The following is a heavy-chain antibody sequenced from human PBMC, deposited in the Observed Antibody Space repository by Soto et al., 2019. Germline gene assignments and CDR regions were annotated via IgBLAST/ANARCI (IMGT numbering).Heavy chain of an antibody. CDR2: VYYSGST. Sequence: SGGSLRLSCAASGFTFSSYAMSWVRQAPGKGLEWIGSVYYSGSTYYNPSLESRVTISVDKSKNQFSLKLMSLSAADTAVYYCGRLEGLATISYYFDYWGQGALVTVPQ. V-gene: IGHV4-39*01. CDR1: GFTFSSYA. J-gene: IGHJ4*02. D-gene: IGHD3-9*01. CDR3: GRLEGLATISYYFDY.